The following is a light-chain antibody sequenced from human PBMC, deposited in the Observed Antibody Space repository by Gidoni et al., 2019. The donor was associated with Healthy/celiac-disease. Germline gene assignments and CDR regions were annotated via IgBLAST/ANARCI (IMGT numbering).Light chain of an antibody. V-gene: IGLV1-47*01. CDR3: AAWEDSLSGVV. CDR1: SSNLGSND. Sequence: QPVLTQPPSAPRTPRQRVTISGSGSSSNLGSNDVYGYQQLPGTAPKLLIYRNNQRPSGVPDRFSGSKSGTSASLAISGLRSEDEADYYCAAWEDSLSGVVFGGGTKLTVL. CDR2: RNN. J-gene: IGLJ2*01.